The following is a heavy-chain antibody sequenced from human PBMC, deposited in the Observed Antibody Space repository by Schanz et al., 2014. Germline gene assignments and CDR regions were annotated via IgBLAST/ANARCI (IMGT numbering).Heavy chain of an antibody. J-gene: IGHJ4*02. CDR2: MSYDGSIK. CDR3: AKDPSHGDYDYYFDY. CDR1: GFTFSTYA. D-gene: IGHD3-22*01. V-gene: IGHV3-33*06. Sequence: QVQLVESGGGVVQPGRSLRLSCAASGFTFSTYAMHWVRQAPGKGLEWVAAMSYDGSIKYYGDSVKGRFTISRDNSENTLYLQVNSQSADDTAVDYCAKDPSHGDYDYYFDYWGQGTLVTVSS.